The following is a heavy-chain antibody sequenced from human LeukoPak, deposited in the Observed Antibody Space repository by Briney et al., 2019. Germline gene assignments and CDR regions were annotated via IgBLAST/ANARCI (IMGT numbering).Heavy chain of an antibody. D-gene: IGHD2-2*03. J-gene: IGHJ6*03. CDR1: GGSISSSSYY. CDR2: INHSGST. CDR3: ARVFSGYYVYYYYYMDV. Sequence: SETLSLTCTVSGGSISSSSYYWSWIRQPPGKGLEWIGEINHSGSTNYNPSLKSRVTISVDTSKNQFSLKLSFVTAADTAVYYCARVFSGYYVYYYYYMDVWGKGTTVTVSS. V-gene: IGHV4-39*07.